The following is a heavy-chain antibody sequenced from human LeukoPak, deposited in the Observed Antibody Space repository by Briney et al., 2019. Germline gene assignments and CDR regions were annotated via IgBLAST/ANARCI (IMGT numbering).Heavy chain of an antibody. CDR2: IFYSGFT. CDR1: GGSFSGYY. Sequence: SETLSLTCAVYGGSFSGYYWSWIRQPPGKGLEWIGSIFYSGFTYYKSSLKSRVTISVDTSKNHFSLKLSSVTAADTAVYYCARVGGIAAAGTIFSWGQGTLVTVSS. D-gene: IGHD6-13*01. J-gene: IGHJ4*02. CDR3: ARVGGIAAAGTIFS. V-gene: IGHV4-34*12.